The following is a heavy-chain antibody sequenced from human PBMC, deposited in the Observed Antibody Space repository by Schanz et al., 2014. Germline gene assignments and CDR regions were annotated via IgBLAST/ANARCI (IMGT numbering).Heavy chain of an antibody. CDR1: GYTFTDYY. CDR2: INPSGGST. Sequence: QVQLVQSGAEVKKLGASVKVSCKASGYTFTDYYMHWVRQAPGQGLEWMGMINPSGGSTTYAQKFQGRVTMTRDTSTSTVYMELSSLRSEDTAVYYCARDGVDAAAGGNYWGQGTLVTVAS. V-gene: IGHV1-46*03. J-gene: IGHJ4*02. CDR3: ARDGVDAAAGGNY. D-gene: IGHD6-13*01.